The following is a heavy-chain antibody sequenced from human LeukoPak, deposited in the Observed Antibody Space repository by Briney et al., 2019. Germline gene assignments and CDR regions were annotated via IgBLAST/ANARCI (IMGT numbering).Heavy chain of an antibody. V-gene: IGHV1-69*04. J-gene: IGHJ3*02. D-gene: IGHD6-13*01. Sequence: GASVKVSCKASGGTFSSYAISWVRQAPGQGLEWMGRIIPILGIANYAQKFQGRVTITADKSTSTAYMELSSLRSEDTAVYYCAEALTIAAAGTFDDDAFDIWGQGTMVTVSS. CDR1: GGTFSSYA. CDR2: IIPILGIA. CDR3: AEALTIAAAGTFDDDAFDI.